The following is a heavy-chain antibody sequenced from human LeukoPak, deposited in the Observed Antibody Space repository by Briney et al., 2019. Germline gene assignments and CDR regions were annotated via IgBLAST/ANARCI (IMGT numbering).Heavy chain of an antibody. CDR2: IYYSGST. J-gene: IGHJ6*03. D-gene: IGHD1-1*01. V-gene: IGHV4-59*01. Sequence: SEILSLTCTVSGGSIISYYWSWIRQPPGKGLEWIGYIYYSGSTNYNPSLKSRVTISVDTSKNQFSLKLSSVTAADTAVYYCARQASTGSPHYYYYMDVWGKGTTVTVSS. CDR3: ARQASTGSPHYYYYMDV. CDR1: GGSIISYY.